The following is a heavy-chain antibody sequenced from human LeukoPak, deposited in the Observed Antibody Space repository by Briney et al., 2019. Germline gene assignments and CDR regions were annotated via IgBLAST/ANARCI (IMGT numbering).Heavy chain of an antibody. CDR2: VIPIFGTV. J-gene: IGHJ6*03. Sequence: GASVKVSCKASRGTFSSYAISWVRQAPGQGLEWMGGVIPIFGTVNYAQKFQGRVTITTHESTSTAYMELSSLRSEDTAVYYCAKGPDYYYYMDVWGKGTTVTVSS. CDR1: RGTFSSYA. V-gene: IGHV1-69*05. CDR3: AKGPDYYYYMDV.